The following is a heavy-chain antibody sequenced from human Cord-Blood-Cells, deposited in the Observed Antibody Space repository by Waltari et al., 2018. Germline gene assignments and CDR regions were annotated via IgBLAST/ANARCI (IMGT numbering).Heavy chain of an antibody. J-gene: IGHJ4*02. V-gene: IGHV3-53*04. D-gene: IGHD1-26*01. CDR2: IYSGGST. CDR1: RFTVSSNY. Sequence: EVQLVESGGGLVQPGGSLRRSCAASRFTVSSNYMSWVRQAPGKGLEWVSVIYSGGSTYYADSVKGRFTISRHNSKNTLYLQMNSLRAEDTAVYYCASTIGSYYDYWGQGTLVTVSS. CDR3: ASTIGSYYDY.